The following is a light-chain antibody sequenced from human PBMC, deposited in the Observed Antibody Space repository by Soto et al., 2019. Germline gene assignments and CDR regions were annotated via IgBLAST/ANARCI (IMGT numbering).Light chain of an antibody. CDR3: CSYAGSSTLDVV. Sequence: QSALTQPASVSGSPGQSITISCTGTSSDVGSYNLVSWYQQHPGKAPKLMIYEGSKRTSGVSNRFSGSKSGNTASLTISGLQAEDEADYYCCSYAGSSTLDVVFGGGTKLTVL. CDR1: SSDVGSYNL. J-gene: IGLJ2*01. CDR2: EGS. V-gene: IGLV2-23*01.